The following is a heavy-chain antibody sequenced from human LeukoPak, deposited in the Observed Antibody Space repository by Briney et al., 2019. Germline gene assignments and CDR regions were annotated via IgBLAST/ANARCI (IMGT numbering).Heavy chain of an antibody. Sequence: ASVKVSCKASGYTFTGYYIHWVRQAPGQGLEWMGWINPNSGGTNFAQKFQGRVTMTRDTSISTAYMELSRLRSDDTAVYYCARDHSSSSEDYWGQGTLVTVSS. J-gene: IGHJ4*02. CDR2: INPNSGGT. CDR1: GYTFTGYY. CDR3: ARDHSSSSEDY. V-gene: IGHV1-2*02. D-gene: IGHD6-13*01.